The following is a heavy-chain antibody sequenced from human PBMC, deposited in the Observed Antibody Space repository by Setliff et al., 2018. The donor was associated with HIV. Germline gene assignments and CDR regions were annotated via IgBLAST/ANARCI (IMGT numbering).Heavy chain of an antibody. CDR2: IYYSGST. J-gene: IGHJ4*02. V-gene: IGHV4-39*01. D-gene: IGHD3-10*01. CDR1: GGSISSHY. Sequence: PSETLSLTCTVSGGSISSHYWIWIRQPPGKGLEWIGNIYYSGSTYYNPSLKTRVTISVDGSKNQFSLKLKSVTAADTAVYYCARWHPPYGFWEEDYWGQGILVTVS. CDR3: ARWHPPYGFWEEDY.